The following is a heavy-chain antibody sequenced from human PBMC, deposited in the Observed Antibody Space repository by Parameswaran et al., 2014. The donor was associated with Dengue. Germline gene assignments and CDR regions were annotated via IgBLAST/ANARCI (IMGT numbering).Heavy chain of an antibody. V-gene: IGHV1-46*01. CDR2: INPSGGST. D-gene: IGHD3-22*01. Sequence: ASVKVSCKASGYTFTSYYMHWVRQAPGQGLEWMGIINPSGGSTSHAQKFQGRVTMTRDTSTSTVYMELSSLRSEDTAVYYCARVGDSSVPYDAFDIWGQGTMVTVSS. CDR3: ARVGDSSVPYDAFDI. J-gene: IGHJ3*02. CDR1: GYTFTSYY.